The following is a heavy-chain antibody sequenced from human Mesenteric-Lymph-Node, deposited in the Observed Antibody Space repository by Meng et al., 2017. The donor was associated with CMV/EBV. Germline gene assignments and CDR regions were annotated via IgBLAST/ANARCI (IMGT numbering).Heavy chain of an antibody. D-gene: IGHD6-13*01. V-gene: IGHV3-30*04. CDR1: GLTFSTDA. J-gene: IGHJ6*02. Sequence: GGSLRLSCAASGLTFSTDAMHWVRQAPGKGLEWVALVTYDGSHKYYADSVKGRLTISKDISKSTMYLQMNSLRPEDTAVYYCARGPVAGDPPIVGMDVWGQGTTVTVSS. CDR2: VTYDGSHK. CDR3: ARGPVAGDPPIVGMDV.